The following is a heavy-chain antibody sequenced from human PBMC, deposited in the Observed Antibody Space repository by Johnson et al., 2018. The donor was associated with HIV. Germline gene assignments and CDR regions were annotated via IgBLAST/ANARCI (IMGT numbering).Heavy chain of an antibody. J-gene: IGHJ3*01. CDR2: ISSDGSST. D-gene: IGHD3-22*01. V-gene: IGHV3-74*02. CDR1: EFTFSNYW. CDR3: ARGVSSGYYSNAFDV. Sequence: VQLVESGGGLIQPGGSLRLSCAASEFTFSNYWMHWVRQGLGKGLVWVSRISSDGSSTSYADSVKGRFTISRDNAKNTLYLQMNSLRDEDTAVYYCARGVSSGYYSNAFDVWGQGTMATVSS.